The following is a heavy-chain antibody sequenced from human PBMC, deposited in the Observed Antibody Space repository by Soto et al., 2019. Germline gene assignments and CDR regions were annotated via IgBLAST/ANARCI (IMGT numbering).Heavy chain of an antibody. D-gene: IGHD2-2*01. Sequence: EVQLVQSGGGSVQPGGSLRLSCAASGFTFTNYNINWVRQAPGKGLEWVSSIRSRSIDMYYADSVKGRFTISRDDAKNSLSLQMNGLRAEDTAVYFCVRESYPAKAFDIWGQGTMVTVSS. V-gene: IGHV3-21*01. CDR3: VRESYPAKAFDI. J-gene: IGHJ3*02. CDR1: GFTFTNYN. CDR2: IRSRSIDM.